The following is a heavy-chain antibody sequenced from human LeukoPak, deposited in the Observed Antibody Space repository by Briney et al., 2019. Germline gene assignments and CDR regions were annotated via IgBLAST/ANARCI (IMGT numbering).Heavy chain of an antibody. D-gene: IGHD4-17*01. V-gene: IGHV4-4*07. CDR1: GGSISSYY. Sequence: SETLSLTCTVSGGSISSYYWSWIRQPAGKGLEWIGRIYTSGSTNYNPSLKTRDTMSVDTSKNQFSLKLSSVTAADTAVYYCARDTTHYYYYMDVWGKGTTVTVSS. CDR2: IYTSGST. J-gene: IGHJ6*03. CDR3: ARDTTHYYYYMDV.